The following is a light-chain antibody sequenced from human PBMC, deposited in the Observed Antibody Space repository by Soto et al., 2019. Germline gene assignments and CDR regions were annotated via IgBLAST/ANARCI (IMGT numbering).Light chain of an antibody. CDR1: QGISSY. CDR2: AAS. CDR3: QQSYSSPTT. J-gene: IGKJ5*01. V-gene: IGKV1-8*01. Sequence: AIRMTQSPSSLSASTGDRVTITCRASQGISSYLAWYQQKPGKAPKLLIYAASTLQSGVPSRFTGSGSGTDFTLTVNSLQAEDFAIYYCQQSYSSPTTFGQGTRLEIK.